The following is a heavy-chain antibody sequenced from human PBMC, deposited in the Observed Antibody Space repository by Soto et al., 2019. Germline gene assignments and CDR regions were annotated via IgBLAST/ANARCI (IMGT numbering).Heavy chain of an antibody. CDR1: GVTFSSYS. V-gene: IGHV3-21*04. D-gene: IGHD2-8*01. Sequence: GGSLRLSCAASGVTFSSYSMNWVRQAPGKGLEWVSSISSSSSYIYYADSVKGRFTISRDDSRTSLSLQMNSLKTEDTAVYYCVRVRIYADESGRPLDIWGQGTVVTVSS. CDR3: VRVRIYADESGRPLDI. CDR2: ISSSSSYI. J-gene: IGHJ3*02.